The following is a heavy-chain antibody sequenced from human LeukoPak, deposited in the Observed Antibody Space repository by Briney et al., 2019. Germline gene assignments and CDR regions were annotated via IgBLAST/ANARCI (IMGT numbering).Heavy chain of an antibody. CDR3: TTDPSSSWYGEYFQH. J-gene: IGHJ1*01. V-gene: IGHV3-15*01. CDR1: GFTFSNAW. CDR2: IKSKTDGGTT. Sequence: GGSLRLSCAASGFTFSNAWMSWVRQAPGKGLEWVGLIKSKTDGGTTDYAAPVKGRFTISRDDSKNTLYLQMNSLKTEDTAVYYCTTDPSSSWYGEYFQHWGQGTLVTVSS. D-gene: IGHD6-13*01.